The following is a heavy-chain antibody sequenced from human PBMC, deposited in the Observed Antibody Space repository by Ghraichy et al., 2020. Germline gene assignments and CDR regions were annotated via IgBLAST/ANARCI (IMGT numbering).Heavy chain of an antibody. V-gene: IGHV3-7*03. Sequence: LSLTCAVSGFSFSDYWMNWVRQAPGKGPEWVANINQGGSEKYYVDSVKGRFTISRDNAKNSLHLQMNSLRAEDTAVYYCARDGVMPGIYFDTWGPGTPVMVSA. CDR2: INQGGSEK. CDR1: GFSFSDYW. CDR3: ARDGVMPGIYFDT. J-gene: IGHJ4*02. D-gene: IGHD3-16*01.